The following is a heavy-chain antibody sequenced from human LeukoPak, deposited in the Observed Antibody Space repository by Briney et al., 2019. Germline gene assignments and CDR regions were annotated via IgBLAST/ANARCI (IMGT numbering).Heavy chain of an antibody. CDR3: ARAGLVGALDY. V-gene: IGHV3-21*01. Sequence: GGSLRLSCAASGFTFSSYSMNWVRQAPGKGLEWVSSISSSSGYIYYADSVKGRFTISRDNAKNSLYLQMNSLRAEDTAVYYCARAGLVGALDYWGQGTLVTVSS. D-gene: IGHD1-26*01. J-gene: IGHJ4*02. CDR1: GFTFSSYS. CDR2: ISSSSGYI.